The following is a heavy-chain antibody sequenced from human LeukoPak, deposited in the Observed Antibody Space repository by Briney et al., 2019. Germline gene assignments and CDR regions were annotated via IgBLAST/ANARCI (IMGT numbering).Heavy chain of an antibody. V-gene: IGHV4-59*08. Sequence: PSETLSLTCTVSDGSISSYYWSWIRQPPEKGLEWIGYIYYNGNTKYNPSLKSRVTISVDTSKNQFSLKLRSVTAADTAVYYCARTYLGYYDSSGYAYYFDYWGQGTLVPVSS. CDR1: DGSISSYY. J-gene: IGHJ4*02. CDR3: ARTYLGYYDSSGYAYYFDY. D-gene: IGHD3-22*01. CDR2: IYYNGNT.